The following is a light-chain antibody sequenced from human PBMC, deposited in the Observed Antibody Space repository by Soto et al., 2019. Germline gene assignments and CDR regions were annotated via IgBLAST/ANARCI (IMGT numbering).Light chain of an antibody. Sequence: DIQMTQSPSTLSASVGDRVTITCRASQSIGSCLAWYQQKPGKAPKLLIYDASSLESGVPSRFSGSGSGTEFTLTISSLQPDDFSIYYCQQCMSYPPTFGQGTRVAIE. CDR2: DAS. CDR1: QSIGSC. CDR3: QQCMSYPPT. J-gene: IGKJ1*01. V-gene: IGKV1-5*01.